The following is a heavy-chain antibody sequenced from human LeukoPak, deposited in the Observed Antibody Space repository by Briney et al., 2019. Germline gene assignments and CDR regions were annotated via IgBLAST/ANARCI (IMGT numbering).Heavy chain of an antibody. CDR3: ARWFFKQKGLDY. Sequence: RGSLRLSCAASGFTVSTNYMSWVRQAAGGGRGWGSVIFTGVGTYYSDSVNGRVTISTDNSKNTVYLHMNSLSAEDTAVYYCARWFFKQKGLDYWGQGTLVTVSS. J-gene: IGHJ4*02. CDR1: GFTVSTNY. D-gene: IGHD3-10*01. CDR2: IFTGVGT. V-gene: IGHV3-66*01.